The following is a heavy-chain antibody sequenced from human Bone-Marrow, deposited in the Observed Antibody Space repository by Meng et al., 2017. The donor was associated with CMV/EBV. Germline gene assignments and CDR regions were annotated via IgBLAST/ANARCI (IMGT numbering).Heavy chain of an antibody. CDR2: ISAGRGDT. CDR1: GVVVRREA. CDR3: ARDRWFGPIDY. D-gene: IGHD3-10*01. J-gene: IGHJ4*02. V-gene: IGHV3-23*01. Sequence: CAACGVVVRREAKQWVRQATGKGQEWVTGISAGRGDTNNRVTVKGRFTISRDNSKNTMSLHMNSLRAEDTAVYYCARDRWFGPIDYWGQGTLVTVSS.